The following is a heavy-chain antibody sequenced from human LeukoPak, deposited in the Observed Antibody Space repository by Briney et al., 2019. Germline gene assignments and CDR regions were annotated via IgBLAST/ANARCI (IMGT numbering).Heavy chain of an antibody. V-gene: IGHV3-23*01. Sequence: PGGSLRLSCAASGFTFSSYAMGWVRQAPGKGLEWVSSISGSGGSTYYADSVKGRFTISRDNSKNTLYLQMNSLRAEDTAVYYCAKARKQWLVGGTAFDYWGQGTLVTVSS. CDR1: GFTFSSYA. CDR2: ISGSGGST. CDR3: AKARKQWLVGGTAFDY. J-gene: IGHJ4*02. D-gene: IGHD6-19*01.